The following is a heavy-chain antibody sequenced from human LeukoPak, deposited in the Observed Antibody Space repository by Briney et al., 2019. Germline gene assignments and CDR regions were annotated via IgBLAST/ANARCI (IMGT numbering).Heavy chain of an antibody. Sequence: GGSLRLSCAASGFTFSSYAMSWVRQAPGKGLEWVSAISDNGGSTYYADSVKGRFTISRDNSKNTLYLQMNSLRAEDTAVYYCAKTLYSSIAARPFDPWGQGTLVTVSS. J-gene: IGHJ5*02. V-gene: IGHV3-23*01. CDR3: AKTLYSSIAARPFDP. CDR1: GFTFSSYA. CDR2: ISDNGGST. D-gene: IGHD6-6*01.